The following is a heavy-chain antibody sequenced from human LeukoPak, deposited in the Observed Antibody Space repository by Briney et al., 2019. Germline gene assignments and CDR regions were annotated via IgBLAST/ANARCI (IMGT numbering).Heavy chain of an antibody. D-gene: IGHD1-26*01. V-gene: IGHV3-30*02. CDR3: ARGSYQYVDSIYYYYYMDV. CDR2: IRYDGSNK. Sequence: GGSLRLSCAASGFTFSSYGMHWVRQAPGKGLEWVAFIRYDGSNKYYADSVKGRFTISRDNSKNTLYLQMNSLRAEDTAVYYCARGSYQYVDSIYYYYYMDVWGKGTTVTVSS. J-gene: IGHJ6*03. CDR1: GFTFSSYG.